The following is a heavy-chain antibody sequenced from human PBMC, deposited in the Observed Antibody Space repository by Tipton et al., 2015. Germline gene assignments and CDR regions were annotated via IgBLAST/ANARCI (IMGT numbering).Heavy chain of an antibody. CDR1: GGSVSDYY. Sequence: GLVKPSETLLLTCSVSGGSVSDYYWSWIRQSPGKGLEWIGYVHNRGVTNYNASLKSRVTMSVDTAKNEFSLRLTSVTSVDTAVYFCARDPAGDYGHWGQGTLVTVSS. D-gene: IGHD3-9*01. J-gene: IGHJ4*02. CDR3: ARDPAGDYGH. V-gene: IGHV4-59*02. CDR2: VHNRGVT.